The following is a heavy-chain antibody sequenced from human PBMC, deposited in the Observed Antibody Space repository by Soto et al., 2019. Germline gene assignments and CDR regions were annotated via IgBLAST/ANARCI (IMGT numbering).Heavy chain of an antibody. V-gene: IGHV1-2*02. CDR3: ARSLTTLTTLLDY. CDR1: GYTLTDNY. D-gene: IGHD4-17*01. CDR2: INPNGGT. Sequence: QVQLVQSGAEVKRPGALVKVSCKASGYTLTDNYMHWVREAPGQGLEWMGWINPNGGTNYARKFQGRVTMTRDTSISTAYMELSRPRSDDTAVYYCARSLTTLTTLLDYWGQGTLVTVSS. J-gene: IGHJ4*02.